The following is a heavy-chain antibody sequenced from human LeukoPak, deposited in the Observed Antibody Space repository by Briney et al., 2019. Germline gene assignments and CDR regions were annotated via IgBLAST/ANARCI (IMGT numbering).Heavy chain of an antibody. J-gene: IGHJ6*02. V-gene: IGHV1-3*01. D-gene: IGHD3-10*01. CDR2: INAGNGNT. CDR3: ARGSVRVGGGDV. Sequence: GASVKVSCKASGGTFSSYAMHWVRQAPGQRLEWMGWINAGNGNTKYSQKFQGRVTITRDTSASTAYMELSSLRSEDTAVYYCARGSVRVGGGDVWGQGTTVTVSS. CDR1: GGTFSSYA.